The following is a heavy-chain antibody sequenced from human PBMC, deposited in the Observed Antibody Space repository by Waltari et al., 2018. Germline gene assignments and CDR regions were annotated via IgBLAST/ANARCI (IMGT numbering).Heavy chain of an antibody. J-gene: IGHJ2*01. CDR3: ARETGYCSGGSCYPIYWYFDL. D-gene: IGHD2-15*01. CDR2: IYTSGST. V-gene: IGHV4-61*02. CDR1: GGSISSGSYY. Sequence: QVQLQESGPGLVKPSQTLSLTCTVSGGSISSGSYYWSWIRQPAGKGLEGIGRIYTSGSTNYNPSLKSRVTISVDTSKNQFSLKLSSVTAADTAVYYCARETGYCSGGSCYPIYWYFDLWGRGTLVTVSS.